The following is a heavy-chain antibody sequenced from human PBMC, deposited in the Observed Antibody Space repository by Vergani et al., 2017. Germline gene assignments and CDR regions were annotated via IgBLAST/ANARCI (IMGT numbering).Heavy chain of an antibody. CDR1: GFTVSSNY. Sequence: EVQLVESGGGLVQPGGSLRLSCAASGFTVSSNYMSWVRQAPGKGLEWVSVIYSCGNTYYADSVKGRFTISRDKSKNTMYLQMNSLSAEDTAGYYCARDPHSSSLIGYFDYWGQGTLVTVSS. CDR3: ARDPHSSSLIGYFDY. V-gene: IGHV3-66*01. CDR2: IYSCGNT. D-gene: IGHD6-13*01. J-gene: IGHJ4*02.